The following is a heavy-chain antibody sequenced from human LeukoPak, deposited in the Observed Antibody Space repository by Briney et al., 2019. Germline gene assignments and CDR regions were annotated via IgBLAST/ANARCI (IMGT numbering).Heavy chain of an antibody. D-gene: IGHD3-3*01. J-gene: IGHJ4*02. Sequence: SETLSLTCTVSGGSISSSSYYWGWIRQPPGKGLEWIGSIYHSGSTYYNPSLKSRVTISVDTSKNQFSLKLSSVTAADTAVYYCARLSTIFGVAKGTFDYWGQGTLVTVSS. CDR2: IYHSGST. CDR3: ARLSTIFGVAKGTFDY. CDR1: GGSISSSSYY. V-gene: IGHV4-39*07.